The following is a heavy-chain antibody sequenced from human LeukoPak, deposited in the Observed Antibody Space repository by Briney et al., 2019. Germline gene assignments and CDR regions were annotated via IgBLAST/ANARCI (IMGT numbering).Heavy chain of an antibody. CDR2: IHSGGTT. J-gene: IGHJ4*02. V-gene: IGHV3-53*01. CDR3: ARDGGIRGIFDY. CDR1: GFTVRSNY. Sequence: PGGSLRLSCAASGFTVRSNYMSWLRQAPGKGLEWVSVIHSGGTTSYTDSVKGRFTISRDNSKNTLYLQMNSLRAEDTAVYCCARDGGIRGIFDYWGQGTLVTVSS. D-gene: IGHD3-16*01.